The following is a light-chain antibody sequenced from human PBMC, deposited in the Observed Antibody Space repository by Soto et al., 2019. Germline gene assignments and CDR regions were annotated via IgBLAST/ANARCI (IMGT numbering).Light chain of an antibody. J-gene: IGLJ1*01. V-gene: IGLV2-14*01. CDR3: SSYTTSSTYV. Sequence: QSVLTQPASVSGSPGQSITIPCTGTSSDVGSYNYVSWYQQHPGKAPKVMIYDVSNRPSGVSYRFSGSKSGNTASLTISGLQAEDEADYYCSSYTTSSTYVFGTGTKLTVL. CDR1: SSDVGSYNY. CDR2: DVS.